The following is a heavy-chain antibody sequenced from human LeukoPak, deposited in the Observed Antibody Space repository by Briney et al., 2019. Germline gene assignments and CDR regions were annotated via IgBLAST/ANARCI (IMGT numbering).Heavy chain of an antibody. Sequence: PGGSLRLSCAASGFTFRNAWMSWVRQAPGKGLEWVSAISGRGSNTYYPYSVKGRFTISRDNSKNTLYLQMNTLRAEDTAVYYCAKEFDSSGFFDYWGQGTLVTVSS. CDR3: AKEFDSSGFFDY. CDR2: ISGRGSNT. J-gene: IGHJ4*02. V-gene: IGHV3-23*01. CDR1: GFTFRNAW. D-gene: IGHD3-22*01.